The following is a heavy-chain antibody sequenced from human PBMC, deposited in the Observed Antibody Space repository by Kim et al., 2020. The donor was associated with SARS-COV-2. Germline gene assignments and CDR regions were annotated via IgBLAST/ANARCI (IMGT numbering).Heavy chain of an antibody. V-gene: IGHV1-69*13. D-gene: IGHD2-2*01. J-gene: IGHJ6*02. CDR1: GGTFSSYA. CDR2: IIPIFGTA. Sequence: SVKVSCKASGGTFSSYAISWVRQAPGQGLEWMGGIIPIFGTANYAQKFQGRVTITADESTSTAYMELSSLRSEDTAVYYCARSVAYCSSTSCYGYGMDVWGQGTTVTVSS. CDR3: ARSVAYCSSTSCYGYGMDV.